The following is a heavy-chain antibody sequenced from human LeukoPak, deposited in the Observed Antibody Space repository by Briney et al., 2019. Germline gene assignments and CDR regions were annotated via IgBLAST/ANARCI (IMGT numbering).Heavy chain of an antibody. V-gene: IGHV3-23*01. CDR1: GFTSSSYA. CDR3: AKDSLRFLDAVRYFDY. CDR2: ISGSGGST. J-gene: IGHJ4*02. D-gene: IGHD3-3*01. Sequence: GGSLRLSCAASGFTSSSYAMSWVRQAPGKGLEWVSAISGSGGSTYYADSVKGRFTISRDNSKNTLYLPINSLRAEDTAVYYCAKDSLRFLDAVRYFDYWGQGTLVTVSS.